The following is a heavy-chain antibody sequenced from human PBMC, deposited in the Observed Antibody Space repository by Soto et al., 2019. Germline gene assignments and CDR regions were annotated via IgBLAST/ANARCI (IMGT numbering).Heavy chain of an antibody. D-gene: IGHD3-10*01. J-gene: IGHJ5*02. V-gene: IGHV3-48*02. Sequence: GGSLRLSCAASGFTFSSYSMNWVRQAPGKGLEWVSYISSSSSTIYYADSVKGRFTISRDNAKNSLYLQMNSLRDEDTAVYYCARERSIIMARGSSRWFDPWGQGTLVTVSS. CDR2: ISSSSSTI. CDR1: GFTFSSYS. CDR3: ARERSIIMARGSSRWFDP.